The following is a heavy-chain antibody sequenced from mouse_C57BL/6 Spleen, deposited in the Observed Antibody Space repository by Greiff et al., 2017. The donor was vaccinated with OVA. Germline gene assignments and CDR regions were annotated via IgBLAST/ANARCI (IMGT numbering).Heavy chain of an antibody. V-gene: IGHV1-19*01. CDR2: INPYNGGT. D-gene: IGHD1-1*01. CDR3: AREGRGPPMDY. J-gene: IGHJ4*01. Sequence: EVQLQQSGPVLVKPGASVKMSCKASGYTFTDYYMNWVKQSHGKSLEWIGVINPYNGGTSYNQKFKGKATLTVDKSSSTAYMELNSLTSEDSAVYYCAREGRGPPMDYWGQGTSVTVSS. CDR1: GYTFTDYY.